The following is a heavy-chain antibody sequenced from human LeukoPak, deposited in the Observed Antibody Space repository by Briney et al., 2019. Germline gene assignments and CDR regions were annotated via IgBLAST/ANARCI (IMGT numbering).Heavy chain of an antibody. CDR3: AREPNYYDILTGYYFRYFDY. Sequence: GGSLRLSCAASGFTFGSYWMSWVRQAPGKGLEWVANIKQDGSEKYYVDSVKGRFTISRDNAKNSLYLQMNSLRAEDTAVYYCAREPNYYDILTGYYFRYFDYWGQGTLVTVSS. CDR2: IKQDGSEK. V-gene: IGHV3-7*01. CDR1: GFTFGSYW. D-gene: IGHD3-9*01. J-gene: IGHJ4*02.